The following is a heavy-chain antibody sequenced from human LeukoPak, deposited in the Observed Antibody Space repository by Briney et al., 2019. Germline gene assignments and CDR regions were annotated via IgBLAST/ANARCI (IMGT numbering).Heavy chain of an antibody. CDR1: GFTFSSYA. J-gene: IGHJ4*02. CDR2: ISGSGGST. Sequence: GGSLRLSCAASGFTFSSYAMSWVHQAPGKGLVWVSAISGSGGSTYYADSVKGRFTISRDNSKNTLYRQMNSLRAEDTAVYYCAKGSSDYYGSGSYEPENYWGQGTLVTVSS. D-gene: IGHD3-10*01. CDR3: AKGSSDYYGSGSYEPENY. V-gene: IGHV3-23*01.